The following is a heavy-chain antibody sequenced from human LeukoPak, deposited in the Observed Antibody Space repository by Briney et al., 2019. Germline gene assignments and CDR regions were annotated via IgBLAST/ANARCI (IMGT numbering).Heavy chain of an antibody. Sequence: GGSLRLSCTASGFTFGDHAMSWVRQAPGKGLEWVGFIRSKTYGGTTEYAASVKGRFTISRDDSKSIAYLQMNSLKTEDTAVYYCTRGPIQQWPYYAMDVWGQGTTVTVSS. J-gene: IGHJ6*02. CDR3: TRGPIQQWPYYAMDV. V-gene: IGHV3-49*04. CDR1: GFTFGDHA. D-gene: IGHD5-18*01. CDR2: IRSKTYGGTT.